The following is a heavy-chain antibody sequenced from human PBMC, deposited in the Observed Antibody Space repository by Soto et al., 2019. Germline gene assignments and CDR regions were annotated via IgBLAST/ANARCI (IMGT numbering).Heavy chain of an antibody. J-gene: IGHJ4*02. Sequence: EVQLLESGGGLVQPGGSLRLSCAASGFTISTYSITWVRQTPAKGLEWVSGISVTGDTTFYADSVKGRFTISRDNSKNTVYRQMHSLRVEDTAVYYCAKWSGYGDLWGQGTLVTVSS. D-gene: IGHD5-12*01. CDR2: ISVTGDTT. CDR1: GFTISTYS. CDR3: AKWSGYGDL. V-gene: IGHV3-23*01.